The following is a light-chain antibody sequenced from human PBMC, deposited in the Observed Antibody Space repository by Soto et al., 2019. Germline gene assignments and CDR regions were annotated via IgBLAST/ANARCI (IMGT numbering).Light chain of an antibody. J-gene: IGLJ1*01. CDR2: EVS. CDR3: SSYTSSSTLYV. CDR1: SSDVGGYNY. V-gene: IGLV2-14*01. Sequence: QSVLTQPASVSGSPGQSITISCTGTSSDVGGYNYVSWYRQYPGKAPRLMIYEVSNRPSRVSNRFSGSKSGNTASLTISGLQAEDEADYYCSSYTSSSTLYVFGTGTKLTVL.